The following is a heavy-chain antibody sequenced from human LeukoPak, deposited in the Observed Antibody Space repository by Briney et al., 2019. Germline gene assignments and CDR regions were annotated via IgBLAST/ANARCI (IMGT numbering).Heavy chain of an antibody. CDR2: INPNSGGT. V-gene: IGHV1-2*02. J-gene: IGHJ4*02. CDR1: GYTFTGYY. Sequence: GASVKVSCKASGYTFTGYYMHWVRQAPGQGLEWMGWINPNSGGTNYAQKFQGRVTMTRDTSISTDYMELSRLRSDDTAVYYCARDIGYCSSTSCQTDYWGQGTLVTVSS. CDR3: ARDIGYCSSTSCQTDY. D-gene: IGHD2-2*01.